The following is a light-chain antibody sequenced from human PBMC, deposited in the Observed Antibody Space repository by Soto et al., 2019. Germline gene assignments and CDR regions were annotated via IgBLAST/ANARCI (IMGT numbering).Light chain of an antibody. CDR1: SRDVGSYNL. CDR2: EGS. V-gene: IGLV2-23*01. CDR3: CSYAGRGTWV. J-gene: IGLJ3*02. Sequence: QSALTQPASVSGSPGQSITISCTGTSRDVGSYNLVSWCQQHPGKAPKLMIYEGSKRPSGVSNRFSGSKSGNTASLTISGLQAEDEADYYCCSYAGRGTWVFGGGTKLTVL.